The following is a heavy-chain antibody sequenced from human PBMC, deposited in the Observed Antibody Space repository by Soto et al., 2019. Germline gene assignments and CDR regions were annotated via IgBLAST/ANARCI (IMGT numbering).Heavy chain of an antibody. J-gene: IGHJ5*02. D-gene: IGHD2-15*01. CDR3: ARDLGYCRSGTCSREWFDP. CDR2: VSGDNGHT. V-gene: IGHV1-18*01. Sequence: QVPLVQSGAEVKKPGASVKVSCKASGYTFTTHGISWVRQAPGQGLEWMGWVSGDNGHTNYAQSLQGRVTMTTDTSTQTDYMDLRRLRSDDTAVYYCARDLGYCRSGTCSREWFDPWGQGTLVTVSS. CDR1: GYTFTTHG.